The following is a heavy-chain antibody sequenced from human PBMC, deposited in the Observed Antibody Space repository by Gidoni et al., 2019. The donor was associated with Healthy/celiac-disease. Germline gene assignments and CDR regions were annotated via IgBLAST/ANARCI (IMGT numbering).Heavy chain of an antibody. CDR3: ARGPSSSLRSAFDI. D-gene: IGHD6-6*01. CDR1: GGSISSYY. V-gene: IGHV4-4*07. Sequence: QVQLQESGPGLVKPSETLSLTCTVPGGSISSYYWSWIRQPAGKGLEWIGRIYTSGSTNYNPSLKSRVTMSVDTSKNQFSLKLSSVTAADTAVYYCARGPSSSLRSAFDIWGQGTMVTVSS. J-gene: IGHJ3*02. CDR2: IYTSGST.